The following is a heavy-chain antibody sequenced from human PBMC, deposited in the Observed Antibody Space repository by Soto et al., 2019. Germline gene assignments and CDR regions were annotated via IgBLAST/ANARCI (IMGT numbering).Heavy chain of an antibody. CDR2: IFWDGDR. CDR1: GFSVNNDGVG. Sequence: QITLKESGPTLVKPTQTLTLTCTCSGFSVNNDGVGVGWIRQPPGKDLEWLALIFWDGDRRYSPCLQSRLTITKDNSKNQGVLTITNMYPVDTATYSCSFSRRRASCSGGNCYYWQSWGQGTLVTVS. J-gene: IGHJ1*01. V-gene: IGHV2-5*02. D-gene: IGHD2-15*01. CDR3: SFSRRRASCSGGNCYYWQS.